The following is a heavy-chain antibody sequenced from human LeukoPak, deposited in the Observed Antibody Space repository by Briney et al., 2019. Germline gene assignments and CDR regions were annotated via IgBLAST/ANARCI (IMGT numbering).Heavy chain of an antibody. D-gene: IGHD3-9*01. Sequence: GGSLRLSCAASGFTFDDYAMHWVRQVPGKGLEWVSGISWNSGSIVYADSVKGRFTISRDNTKNSLYLQMNSLRVEDTALYYCAKDLYRYYLLTGFEYWGKGTLVTVSS. CDR2: ISWNSGSI. J-gene: IGHJ4*02. CDR3: AKDLYRYYLLTGFEY. V-gene: IGHV3-9*01. CDR1: GFTFDDYA.